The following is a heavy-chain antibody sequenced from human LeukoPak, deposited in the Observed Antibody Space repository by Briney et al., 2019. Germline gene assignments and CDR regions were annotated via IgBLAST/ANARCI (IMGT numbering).Heavy chain of an antibody. Sequence: SETLSLTCTVSGGSISSSSYYWGWIRQPPGKGLEWIGSIYYSGSTYYNPSLKSRVTISVDTSKNQFSLKLSSVTAADTAVYYCAREWYYYDSSGYPTSYYYYYYMDVWGKGTTVTISS. CDR3: AREWYYYDSSGYPTSYYYYYYMDV. V-gene: IGHV4-39*07. CDR1: GGSISSSSYY. J-gene: IGHJ6*03. CDR2: IYYSGST. D-gene: IGHD3-22*01.